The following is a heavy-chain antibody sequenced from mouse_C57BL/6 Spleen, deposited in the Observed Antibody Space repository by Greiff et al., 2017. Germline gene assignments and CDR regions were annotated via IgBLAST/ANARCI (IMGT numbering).Heavy chain of an antibody. CDR2: IDPNSGGT. CDR1: GYTFTSYW. V-gene: IGHV1-72*01. Sequence: QVQLQQPGAELVKPGASVKLSCKASGYTFTSYWMHWVKQRPGRGLEWIGRIDPNSGGTKYNEKFKSKATLTVDKPSSTAYMQLSSLTSEDSAVYSFARYDYGSSPNCFDYWGQGTPLTVSA. D-gene: IGHD1-1*01. CDR3: ARYDYGSSPNCFDY. J-gene: IGHJ2*01.